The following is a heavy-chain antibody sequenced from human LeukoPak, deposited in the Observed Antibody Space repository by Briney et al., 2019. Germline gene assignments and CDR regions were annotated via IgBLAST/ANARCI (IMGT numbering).Heavy chain of an antibody. CDR1: GYTFTSYG. V-gene: IGHV1-18*01. Sequence: ASVKVSCKASGYTFTSYGISWVRQAPGQGLEWMGWISAYNGNTNYAQKLRGRVTMTTDTSTSTAYMELRSLRSDDTAVYYCARVTWQQLVTPYYYYMDVWGKGTTVTVSS. J-gene: IGHJ6*03. CDR2: ISAYNGNT. D-gene: IGHD6-13*01. CDR3: ARVTWQQLVTPYYYYMDV.